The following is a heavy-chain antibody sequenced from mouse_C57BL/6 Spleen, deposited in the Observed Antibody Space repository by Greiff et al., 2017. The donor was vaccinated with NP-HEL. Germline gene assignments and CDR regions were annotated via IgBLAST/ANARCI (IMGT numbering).Heavy chain of an antibody. CDR2: ISSGGDYI. V-gene: IGHV5-9-1*02. D-gene: IGHD1-1*01. CDR1: GFTFSSYA. Sequence: EVKLVESGEGLVKPGGSLKHSCAASGFTFSSYAMSWVRQTPEKRLEWVAYISSGGDYIYYADTVKGRFTISRDNARNTLYLQMSSLKSEDTAMYYCTRGLTTVVAKGAMDYWGQGTSVTVSS. J-gene: IGHJ4*01. CDR3: TRGLTTVVAKGAMDY.